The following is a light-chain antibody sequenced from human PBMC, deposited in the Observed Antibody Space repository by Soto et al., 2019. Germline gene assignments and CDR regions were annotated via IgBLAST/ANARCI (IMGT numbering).Light chain of an antibody. CDR2: DVT. CDR1: SSDVGSYDH. J-gene: IGLJ3*02. Sequence: QSVLTQPPSASGSPGQSVTITCAGTSSDVGSYDHVSWYQQHPGKAPKLMIYDVTERPSGVPDRFSGSKSGNAASLTVSGLQTEDETDYYCSSFAGSNNVVFGGGTKVTVL. CDR3: SSFAGSNNVV. V-gene: IGLV2-8*01.